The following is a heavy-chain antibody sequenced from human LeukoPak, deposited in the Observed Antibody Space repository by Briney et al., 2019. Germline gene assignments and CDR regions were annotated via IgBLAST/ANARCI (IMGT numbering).Heavy chain of an antibody. CDR2: MNPNSGAT. D-gene: IGHD3-9*01. CDR1: GYTFSNHD. CDR3: ARDQGLTGYFDY. Sequence: GASVKVSCKASGYTFSNHDFNWMRQATGQGLEWMGWMNPNSGATGYAQKFQGRVTMTRDTSTSTVYMELSSLRSEDTAVYYCARDQGLTGYFDYWGQGTLVTVSS. V-gene: IGHV1-8*01. J-gene: IGHJ4*02.